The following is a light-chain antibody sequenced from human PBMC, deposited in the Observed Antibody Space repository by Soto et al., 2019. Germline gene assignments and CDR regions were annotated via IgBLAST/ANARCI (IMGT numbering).Light chain of an antibody. CDR3: SSYTSSSIDYV. CDR1: SSDVGGYNY. J-gene: IGLJ1*01. CDR2: EVS. Sequence: QSALTQPASVSGSPGQSITISCTGTSSDVGGYNYVSWYQQQPGKAPKLMIYEVSNRPSGVSNRFSGSKSGNTASLTISGLPAEDEADYYCSSYTSSSIDYVFGTGTKVTVL. V-gene: IGLV2-14*01.